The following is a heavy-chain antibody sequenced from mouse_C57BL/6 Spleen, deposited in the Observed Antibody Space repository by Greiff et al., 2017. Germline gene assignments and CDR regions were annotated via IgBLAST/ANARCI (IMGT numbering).Heavy chain of an antibody. V-gene: IGHV5-4*01. CDR1: GFTFSSYA. J-gene: IGHJ4*01. CDR3: ARDETFYAMDY. Sequence: SGGGLVKPGGSLKLSCAASGFTFSSYAMSWVRQTPEKRLEWVATISDGGSYTYYPDNVKGRFTISRDNAKNNLYLQMSHLKSEDTAMYYCARDETFYAMDYWGQGTSVTVSS. CDR2: ISDGGSYT.